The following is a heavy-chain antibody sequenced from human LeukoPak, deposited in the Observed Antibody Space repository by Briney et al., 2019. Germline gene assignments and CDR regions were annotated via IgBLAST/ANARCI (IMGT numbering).Heavy chain of an antibody. D-gene: IGHD6-13*01. J-gene: IGHJ4*02. CDR1: GFTIRSNY. V-gene: IGHV3-53*01. Sequence: GGSLRLSCAASGFTIRSNYMSWVRQAPGRGLEWVSVIYSGGNTYYADSVKGRFTFSKDNSKNTLYLQMTNLRVEDTAVYYCATSGSWYFFDYWGQGTLVIVSS. CDR3: ATSGSWYFFDY. CDR2: IYSGGNT.